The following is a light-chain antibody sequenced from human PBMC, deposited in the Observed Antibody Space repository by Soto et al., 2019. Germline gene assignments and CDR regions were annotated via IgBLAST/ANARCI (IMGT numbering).Light chain of an antibody. CDR1: SSDVGIYNY. V-gene: IGLV2-14*01. CDR3: TSFAPGRVYV. Sequence: QSVLTQPASVSGSPGRSIAISCTGSSSDVGIYNYVSWYQQHPGKVPKLIIYEVTNRPSGVSYRFSGSKSGNTASLTISGLQAEDEGDYYCTSFAPGRVYVFGSGTKVTVL. CDR2: EVT. J-gene: IGLJ1*01.